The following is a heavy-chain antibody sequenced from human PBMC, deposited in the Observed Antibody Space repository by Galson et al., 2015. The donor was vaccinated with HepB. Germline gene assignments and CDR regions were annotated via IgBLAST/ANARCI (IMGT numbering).Heavy chain of an antibody. CDR3: ARVPYKTARPEGMDYYYAMDV. V-gene: IGHV1-46*01. Sequence: SVTVSCKASGSTFINYYIHWVRQAPGQGLEWMGFINPSDGRSTYAQKIQGRVTMTRDTSTSTVYMELSSLRSEGTAVYYCARVPYKTARPEGMDYYYAMDVWGQGTTVTVSS. D-gene: IGHD6-6*01. J-gene: IGHJ6*02. CDR2: INPSDGRS. CDR1: GSTFINYY.